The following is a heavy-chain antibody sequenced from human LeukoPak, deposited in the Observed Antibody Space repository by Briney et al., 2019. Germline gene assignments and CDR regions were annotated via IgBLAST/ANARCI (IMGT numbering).Heavy chain of an antibody. J-gene: IGHJ4*02. V-gene: IGHV3-23*01. D-gene: IGHD1-26*01. CDR1: GFTFRNYV. CDR2: ITGDGGGT. CDR3: AKEASSGNFVTIDC. Sequence: PGGSLRLSCAASGFTFRNYVMSWVRQTPEKGLEWVSAITGDGGGTNHADSVKGRFTIFRDYSKNTLYLQMNSLRAEDTAVYYCAKEASSGNFVTIDCWGQGALVTVSS.